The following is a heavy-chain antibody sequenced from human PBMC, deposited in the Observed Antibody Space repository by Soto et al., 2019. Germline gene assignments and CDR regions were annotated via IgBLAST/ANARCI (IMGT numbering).Heavy chain of an antibody. CDR1: GGTFSSYA. J-gene: IGHJ5*02. CDR2: IIPIFGTA. D-gene: IGHD1-7*01. CDR3: ASSTNWNYLWNWFDP. V-gene: IGHV1-69*06. Sequence: QVQLVQSGAEVKKPGSSVKVSCKASGGTFSSYAISWVRQAPGQGLEWMGGIIPIFGTANYAQKFQGRVTITADKATITDYMQLSSRRAEDTALYYCASSTNWNYLWNWFDPWGQVTLVTVS.